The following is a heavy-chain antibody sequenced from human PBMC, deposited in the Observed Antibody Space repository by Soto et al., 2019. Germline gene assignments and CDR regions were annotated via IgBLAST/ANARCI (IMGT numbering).Heavy chain of an antibody. J-gene: IGHJ4*02. V-gene: IGHV3-7*01. Sequence: EVQLVESGGGLVQPGGSLRLSCAASGFEFSAYWMTWVRQAPGKGLEWVANLKQDGIDKYYGDSVRGLFTVFRNNAKNAAYLQMNRLKGEDTGVYVWARGRYNSSDYPKFFDYWGQGAWVTDSS. CDR1: GFEFSAYW. CDR2: LKQDGIDK. D-gene: IGHD3-22*01. CDR3: ARGRYNSSDYPKFFDY.